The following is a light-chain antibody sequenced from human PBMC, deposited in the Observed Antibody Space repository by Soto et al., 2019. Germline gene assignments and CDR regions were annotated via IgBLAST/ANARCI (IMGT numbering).Light chain of an antibody. V-gene: IGLV1-44*01. Sequence: QSVVTQPPSASGTPGQRVTISCSGSSSNIGTYYVNWYQHLPGTAPKLLIYSDTQRPSGVPDRFSGSKSGNTASLTISGLQAEDEADYYCSSYTSRSTLVFGTGTKLTVL. CDR2: SDT. CDR3: SSYTSRSTLV. J-gene: IGLJ1*01. CDR1: SSNIGTYY.